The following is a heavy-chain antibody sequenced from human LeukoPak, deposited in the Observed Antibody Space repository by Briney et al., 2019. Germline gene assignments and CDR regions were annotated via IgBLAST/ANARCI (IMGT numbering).Heavy chain of an antibody. CDR2: IYYSGST. D-gene: IGHD1-26*01. J-gene: IGHJ4*02. CDR1: GGSVSSGSYY. V-gene: IGHV4-61*01. CDR3: ARASRVGIVGATTYYFDY. Sequence: SETLSLTCTVSGGSVSSGSYYWSWIRQPPGKGLEWIGYIYYSGSTNYNPSLKSRVTISVDTSKNQFFLKLSSVTAADTAVYYCARASRVGIVGATTYYFDYWGQGTLVTVSS.